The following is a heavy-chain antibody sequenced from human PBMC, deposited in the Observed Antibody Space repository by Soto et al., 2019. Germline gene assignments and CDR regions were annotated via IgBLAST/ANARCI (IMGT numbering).Heavy chain of an antibody. CDR2: ISYDGSNK. D-gene: IGHD6-6*01. J-gene: IGHJ4*02. V-gene: IGHV3-30*04. CDR1: GFTFSSYA. CDR3: AIDSSSPLAGHY. Sequence: GGSLRLSCAASGFTFSSYAMHWVRQAPGKGLEWVAVISYDGSNKYYADSVKGRFTISRDNSKNTLYLQMNSLRAEDTAVYHCAIDSSSPLAGHYLGQGTLVTVSS.